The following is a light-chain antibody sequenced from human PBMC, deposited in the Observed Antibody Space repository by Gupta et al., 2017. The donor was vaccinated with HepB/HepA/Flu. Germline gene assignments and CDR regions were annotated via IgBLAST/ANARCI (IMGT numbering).Light chain of an antibody. Sequence: QSALTQPASVSGSLGQAITISCTGTSSDIGSYNHVAWYQQHPCKAPKLMIYDLINRPSGVPNRFSGSKSGKTASLTISGLQAEDEADYYCSSLTTKNTLLFGGGTKLTGL. CDR1: SSDIGSYNH. CDR2: DLI. V-gene: IGLV2-14*03. CDR3: SSLTTKNTLL. J-gene: IGLJ2*01.